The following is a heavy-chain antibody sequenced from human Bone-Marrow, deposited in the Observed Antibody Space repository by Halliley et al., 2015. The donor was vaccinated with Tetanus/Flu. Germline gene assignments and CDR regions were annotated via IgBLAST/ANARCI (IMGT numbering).Heavy chain of an antibody. CDR2: IHSGGST. Sequence: LECVSIIHSGGSTYYTNSVKGRFTISRDNSKNTVYLQMNNLRAGDAAVYYCAREGLVGTAAAFDIWGQGTTVTVSS. D-gene: IGHD1-26*01. V-gene: IGHV3-66*01. CDR3: AREGLVGTAAAFDI. J-gene: IGHJ3*02.